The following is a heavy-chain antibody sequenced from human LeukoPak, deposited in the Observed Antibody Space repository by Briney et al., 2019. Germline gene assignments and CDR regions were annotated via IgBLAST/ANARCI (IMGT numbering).Heavy chain of an antibody. V-gene: IGHV3-23*01. CDR3: AKDLYYYGSGGFDY. D-gene: IGHD3-10*01. Sequence: GGSLRLSCAASGCTFSSYAMSWVRQAPGKGLEWVSAISGSGGSTYYADSVKGRFPISRDNSKNTLYLQMNSLRAEDTAVYYCAKDLYYYGSGGFDYWGQGTLVTVSS. CDR2: ISGSGGST. CDR1: GCTFSSYA. J-gene: IGHJ4*02.